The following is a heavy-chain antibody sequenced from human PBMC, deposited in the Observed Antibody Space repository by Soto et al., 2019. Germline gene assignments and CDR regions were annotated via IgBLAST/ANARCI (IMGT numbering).Heavy chain of an antibody. Sequence: SETLSLTCTVSGGSLTGYYWSWILQPPGKGPEWIGNIHYSGSTNYNPSLKSRVTISVDTSKNQFSLRLSSVTAAETAVYYCARHSYYSNPLRFDPWGQGTLVTVSS. V-gene: IGHV4-59*08. CDR3: ARHSYYSNPLRFDP. CDR1: GGSLTGYY. J-gene: IGHJ5*02. D-gene: IGHD4-4*01. CDR2: IHYSGST.